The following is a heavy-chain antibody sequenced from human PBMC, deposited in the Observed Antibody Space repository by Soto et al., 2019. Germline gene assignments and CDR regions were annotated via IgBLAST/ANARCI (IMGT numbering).Heavy chain of an antibody. Sequence: ASVTVSCTASGYAFTSYGIRWVRNAPGQGLEWMGWISAYNGNTNYAQKLQGRVTMTTDTSTSTAYMELRSLRSGDTAVYYCARELATTTYYDSSGDYDWFDPWGQGTLVTVSS. CDR2: ISAYNGNT. J-gene: IGHJ5*02. V-gene: IGHV1-18*04. CDR3: ARELATTTYYDSSGDYDWFDP. D-gene: IGHD3-22*01. CDR1: GYAFTSYG.